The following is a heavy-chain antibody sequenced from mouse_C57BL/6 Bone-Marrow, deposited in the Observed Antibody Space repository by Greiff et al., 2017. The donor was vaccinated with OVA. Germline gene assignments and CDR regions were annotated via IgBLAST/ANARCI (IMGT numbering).Heavy chain of an antibody. V-gene: IGHV14-2*01. Sequence: EVHLVESGAELVKPGASVKLSCTASGFNINDYYMHWVKQRTEQGLEWIGRIDPEDGETKYAPKFQGKATITAETSSNTAYLQLSSLTSEDTAVYYCARGRVRAWFAYWGQGTLVTVSA. CDR3: ARGRVRAWFAY. CDR1: GFNINDYY. D-gene: IGHD2-14*01. CDR2: IDPEDGET. J-gene: IGHJ3*01.